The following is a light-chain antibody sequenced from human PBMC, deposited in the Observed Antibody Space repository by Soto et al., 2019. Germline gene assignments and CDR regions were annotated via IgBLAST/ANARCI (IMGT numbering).Light chain of an antibody. V-gene: IGKV3-15*01. CDR1: ETVATN. CDR3: QQSFEWTPMT. CDR2: GAS. Sequence: EVVMTQSPATLSVSPGERATLSCRASETVATNLAWYQQKPGQAPRILISGASTRAAGISDRFRGSESGTEFTPTIRSRRYEDSAIYYCQQSFEWTPMTFGQGTKLEI. J-gene: IGKJ1*01.